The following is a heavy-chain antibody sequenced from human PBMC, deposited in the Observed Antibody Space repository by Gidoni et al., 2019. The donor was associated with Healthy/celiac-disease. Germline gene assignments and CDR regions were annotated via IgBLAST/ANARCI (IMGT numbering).Heavy chain of an antibody. CDR2: IYHSGST. V-gene: IGHV4-4*02. CDR1: GGSISSSNW. D-gene: IGHD3-9*01. Sequence: QVQLQESGPGLVKPSGTLSLTCAVSGGSISSSNWWRWVRQPPGKGLEWIGEIYHSGSTNYNPSLKSRVTISVDKSKNQFSLKLSSVTAADTAVYYCARVSHYDILTGVYYYYYMDVWGKGTTVTVSS. CDR3: ARVSHYDILTGVYYYYYMDV. J-gene: IGHJ6*03.